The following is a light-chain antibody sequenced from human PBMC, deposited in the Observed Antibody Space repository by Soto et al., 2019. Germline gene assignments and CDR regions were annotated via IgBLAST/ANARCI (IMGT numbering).Light chain of an antibody. CDR2: DVS. Sequence: QSTLTQLASVSGSPGQSLTISCTGTSSDVGAYNYVSWFQQYPGKAPKLMIYDVSNRPSGVSNRFSGSKSGNTASLTISGLQAEDEADYYCCSYTSSSTYVFGTGTKLTVL. CDR3: CSYTSSSTYV. CDR1: SSDVGAYNY. J-gene: IGLJ1*01. V-gene: IGLV2-14*01.